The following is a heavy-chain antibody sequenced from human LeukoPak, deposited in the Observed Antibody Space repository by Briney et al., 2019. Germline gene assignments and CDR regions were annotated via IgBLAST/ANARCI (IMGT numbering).Heavy chain of an antibody. J-gene: IGHJ4*02. CDR3: ARSTQWLVNGGIDY. D-gene: IGHD6-19*01. Sequence: GGSLRLPCAAAGFTFSSYGMHWVRQAPGKGLEWVAFIRYDGSNKYYADSVKGRFTISRDNSKNTLYLQMNSLRAEVTAVYYCARSTQWLVNGGIDYWGQGTLVTVSS. CDR2: IRYDGSNK. V-gene: IGHV3-30*02. CDR1: GFTFSSYG.